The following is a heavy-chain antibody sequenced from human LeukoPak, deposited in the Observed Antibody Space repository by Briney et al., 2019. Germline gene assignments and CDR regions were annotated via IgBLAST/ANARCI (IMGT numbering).Heavy chain of an antibody. D-gene: IGHD6-13*01. J-gene: IGHJ3*02. V-gene: IGHV4-39*01. CDR2: IYYSGST. Sequence: SETLSLTCTVSGGSISGSSYYWGWIRQPPGKGLEWIGSIYYSGSTYYNPSLKSRVTISVDTSKNQFSLKLSSVTAADTAVYYCASGGSSSWYKGRDDAFDIWGQGTMVTVSS. CDR1: GGSISGSSYY. CDR3: ASGGSSSWYKGRDDAFDI.